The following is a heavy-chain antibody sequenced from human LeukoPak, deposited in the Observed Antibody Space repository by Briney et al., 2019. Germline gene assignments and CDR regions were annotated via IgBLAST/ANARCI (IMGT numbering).Heavy chain of an antibody. Sequence: SETLSATCSVSNGPITISNHYWNWIRQPPGKGLEWIGYIFSSGSTHYNPSLKSRVTISLDTSRNQLSLRLISLTPADTAVYYCARAPFEPTRRAFDIWGQGTIVTVSS. D-gene: IGHD1-14*01. CDR3: ARAPFEPTRRAFDI. J-gene: IGHJ3*02. CDR1: NGPITISNHY. V-gene: IGHV4-59*11. CDR2: IFSSGST.